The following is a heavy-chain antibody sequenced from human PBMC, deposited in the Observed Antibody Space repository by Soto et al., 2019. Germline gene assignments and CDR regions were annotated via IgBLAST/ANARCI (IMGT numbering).Heavy chain of an antibody. D-gene: IGHD2-15*01. CDR1: GGTFSSYP. Sequence: QVQLVQSGAEVKKPGSSVKVSCKTFGGTFSSYPISWVRQAPGEGLEWMGAITPIFGTTDYAQNFQGRLTITADESTSTAYMELTSLRSEDTATYFCARIGTRGGGYWGQGTLVTVSS. CDR2: ITPIFGTT. CDR3: ARIGTRGGGY. J-gene: IGHJ4*02. V-gene: IGHV1-69*01.